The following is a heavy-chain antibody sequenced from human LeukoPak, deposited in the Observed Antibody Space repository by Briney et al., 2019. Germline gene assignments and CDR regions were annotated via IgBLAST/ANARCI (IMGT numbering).Heavy chain of an antibody. D-gene: IGHD2-2*01. CDR1: GASISSDGYS. J-gene: IGHJ4*02. CDR2: IYSSGST. Sequence: PSETLSLTCAVSGASISSDGYSWSWIRQPPGKGLECIGYIYSSGSTYYNPSLKSRVTISVDTSKNQFSLTLSSVTAADTAVYYCARVARCTSCFDVDYWGQGTLVTVSS. V-gene: IGHV4-30-4*07. CDR3: ARVARCTSCFDVDY.